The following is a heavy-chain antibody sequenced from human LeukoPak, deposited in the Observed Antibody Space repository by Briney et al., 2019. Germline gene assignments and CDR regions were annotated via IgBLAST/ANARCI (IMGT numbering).Heavy chain of an antibody. CDR1: GYTFTSYG. J-gene: IGHJ5*02. CDR2: ISAYNGNT. D-gene: IGHD4-11*01. V-gene: IGHV1-18*01. CDR3: ASDHMDPTDQVGPKNWFHP. Sequence: RASVKVSCKASGYTFTSYGISWVRQAPGQGLEWMGWISAYNGNTNYAHKLQGRVTITTDTSTSTAYMQLNSLRTDDTAVYYCASDHMDPTDQVGPKNWFHPWGPGTPVTVSS.